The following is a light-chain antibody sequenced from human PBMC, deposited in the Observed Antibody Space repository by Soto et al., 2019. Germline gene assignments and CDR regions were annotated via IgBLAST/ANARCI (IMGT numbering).Light chain of an antibody. V-gene: IGKV3-15*01. J-gene: IGKJ1*01. CDR3: LHYNNRAR. CDR2: GAS. Sequence: MVLTQGPGTLISPPGKSATLSWRASQRVSSSSLAGYQQKPGQAPRPLIYGASTRATVIPARLSGSGSGTEFTLTVTSLMSEDFAVYYCLHYNNRARFGQGTKVDIK. CDR1: QRVSSSS.